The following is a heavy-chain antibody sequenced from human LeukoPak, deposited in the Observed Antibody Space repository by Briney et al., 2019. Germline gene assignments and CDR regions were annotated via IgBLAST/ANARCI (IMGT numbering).Heavy chain of an antibody. J-gene: IGHJ4*02. CDR2: IYYSGST. D-gene: IGHD6-19*01. CDR1: GDSIINYH. CDR3: ARGDLAVAG. V-gene: IGHV4-59*08. Sequence: SETLSLTCTVSGDSIINYHWSWIRQPPGKGLEWIGYIYYSGSTNYNPSLKSRVTISVDTSKNQFSLKLSSVTAADTAVYYCARGDLAVAGWGQGTLVTVSS.